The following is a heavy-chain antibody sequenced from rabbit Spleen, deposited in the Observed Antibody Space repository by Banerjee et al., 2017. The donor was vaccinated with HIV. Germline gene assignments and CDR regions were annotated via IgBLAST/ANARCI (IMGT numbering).Heavy chain of an antibody. CDR1: GFDFSNYG. J-gene: IGHJ6*01. D-gene: IGHD1-1*01. V-gene: IGHV1S47*01. Sequence: QEQLVESGGGLVQPGGSLKLSCTASGFDFSNYGVTWVRQAPGKGLEWIGYIEPIFGNTYYASWVNGRFTISSHNAQNTLYLQLTSLTAADTATYFCARDTSSSFSSYGMDLWGQGTLVTVS. CDR2: IEPIFGNT. CDR3: ARDTSSSFSSYGMDL.